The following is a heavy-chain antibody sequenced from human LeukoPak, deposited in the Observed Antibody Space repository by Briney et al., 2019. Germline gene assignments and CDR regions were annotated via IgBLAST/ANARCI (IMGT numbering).Heavy chain of an antibody. J-gene: IGHJ6*03. CDR1: GYTFTSYG. D-gene: IGHD3-22*01. CDR3: ARGPGGRSGYYPLEDYYYYYYMDV. V-gene: IGHV1-18*01. CDR2: IRVYNGNT. Sequence: ASVKVSCKASGYTFTSYGINWVRQAPGQGLEWMGWIRVYNGNTNYAQKLQGRVTMTTDTSTSRAYMELRSLRSDDTAVYYCARGPGGRSGYYPLEDYYYYYYMDVWGKGTTVTVSS.